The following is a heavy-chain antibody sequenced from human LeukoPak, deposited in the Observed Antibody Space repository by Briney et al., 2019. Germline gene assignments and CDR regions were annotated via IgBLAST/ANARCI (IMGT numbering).Heavy chain of an antibody. V-gene: IGHV4-39*01. D-gene: IGHD2-8*01. CDR3: ARGGVQMVYAPRVRYYFDY. Sequence: SETLSLTCTVSGGSISSSNYYWGWIRQPPGKWLEWIGSIYYSGSTYYNPSLKSRVTISVDTSKSQFSLKLSSVTAADTAVYYCARGGVQMVYAPRVRYYFDYWGQGTLVTVSS. CDR2: IYYSGST. CDR1: GGSISSSNYY. J-gene: IGHJ4*02.